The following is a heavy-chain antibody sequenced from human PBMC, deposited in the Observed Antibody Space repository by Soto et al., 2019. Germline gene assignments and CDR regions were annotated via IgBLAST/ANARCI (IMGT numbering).Heavy chain of an antibody. CDR3: ARHRGYYFDS. CDR2: INPNDSDI. Sequence: GESLKISCKVSGFNFTTLYIAWVRQVPGKGLEWMGSINPNDSDIRYSPSFQGQVTISADRSVSTASLHWSSLKASDTAIYYCARHRGYYFDSWGQGTLVTVSS. D-gene: IGHD3-16*01. CDR1: GFNFTTLY. J-gene: IGHJ4*02. V-gene: IGHV5-51*01.